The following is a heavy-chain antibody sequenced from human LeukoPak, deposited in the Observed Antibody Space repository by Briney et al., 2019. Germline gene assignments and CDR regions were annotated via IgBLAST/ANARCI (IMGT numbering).Heavy chain of an antibody. Sequence: ASVKVSCKAPGYTFTSYDLNWVRQANGQGLEWIGWMNPNSGNTGYAQKFQGRVTLTRSTSISTAYMELRSLTSEDTAVYYCARDYGGNSGWFDPWGQGTLVTVSS. D-gene: IGHD4-23*01. CDR2: MNPNSGNT. V-gene: IGHV1-8*01. J-gene: IGHJ5*02. CDR3: ARDYGGNSGWFDP. CDR1: GYTFTSYD.